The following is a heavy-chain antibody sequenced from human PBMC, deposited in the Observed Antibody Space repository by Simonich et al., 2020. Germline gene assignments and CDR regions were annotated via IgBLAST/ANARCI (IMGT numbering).Heavy chain of an antibody. CDR3: ATYYFDY. CDR1: GFTFSSYA. Sequence: EVQLLESGGGLVQPGGSLRLSCAASGFTFSSYAMSWVRQAPGKGLEGVSAIGGSGVSTNYADSVKGRFTISRDNSKNTLYLQMNSLRAEDTAVYYCATYYFDYWGQGTLVTVSS. V-gene: IGHV3-23*01. CDR2: IGGSGVST. J-gene: IGHJ4*02.